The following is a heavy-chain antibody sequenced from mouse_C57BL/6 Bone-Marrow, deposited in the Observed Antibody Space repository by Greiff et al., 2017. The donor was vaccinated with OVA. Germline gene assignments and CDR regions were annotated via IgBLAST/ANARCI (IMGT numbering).Heavy chain of an antibody. D-gene: IGHD2-4*01. V-gene: IGHV1-81*01. CDR3: ARSGYYDYPYYAMDY. CDR2: IYPRSGNN. CDR1: GYTFTSYG. J-gene: IGHJ4*01. Sequence: QVQLQQSGAELARPGASVKLSCKASGYTFTSYGISWVKQRTGQGLEWIGEIYPRSGNNYYNEKFKGKATLTADKSSSTAYMELRSLTSDDSAVYFCARSGYYDYPYYAMDYWGQGTSVTVSS.